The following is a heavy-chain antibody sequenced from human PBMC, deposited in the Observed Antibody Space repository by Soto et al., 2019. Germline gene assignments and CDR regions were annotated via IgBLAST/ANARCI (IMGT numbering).Heavy chain of an antibody. J-gene: IGHJ6*02. CDR1: GFTFSSYA. CDR2: ISGSGGST. Sequence: GSLRLSCAASGFTFSSYAMSWVRQAPGKGLEWVSAISGSGGSTYYADSVRGRFTISRDNSKNTLYLQMNSLRAEDTAVYYCAKTQPGGSQNYYYYGMDVWGQGTTVTVSS. D-gene: IGHD3-16*01. V-gene: IGHV3-23*01. CDR3: AKTQPGGSQNYYYYGMDV.